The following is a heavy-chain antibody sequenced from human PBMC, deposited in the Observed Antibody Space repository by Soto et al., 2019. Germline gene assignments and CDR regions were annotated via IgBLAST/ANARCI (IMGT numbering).Heavy chain of an antibody. D-gene: IGHD3-22*01. CDR2: ISWNSGSI. CDR1: GFTFDDYA. CDR3: AKDMGITMIGRFDY. Sequence: GGSLRLSCAASGFTFDDYAMHWVRQAPGKGLDWVLGISWNSGSIGYADSVKGRFTISRDNAKNSLYLQMNSLRAEDTALYYCAKDMGITMIGRFDYWGQGTLVTVSS. V-gene: IGHV3-9*01. J-gene: IGHJ4*02.